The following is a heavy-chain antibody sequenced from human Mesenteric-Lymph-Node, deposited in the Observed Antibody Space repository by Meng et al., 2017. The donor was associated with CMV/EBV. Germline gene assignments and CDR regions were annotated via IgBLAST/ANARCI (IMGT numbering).Heavy chain of an antibody. J-gene: IGHJ6*02. Sequence: GESLKISCAASGFIFSSYSMNWVRQAPGKGLEWVSSISSSSSYIYYADSVKGRFTISRDNGKNSMYLQMNSLRAEDTAVYYCARDRYYDFWSGHYYYYGMDVWGQGTTVTVSS. CDR2: ISSSSSYI. CDR1: GFIFSSYS. D-gene: IGHD3-3*01. V-gene: IGHV3-21*01. CDR3: ARDRYYDFWSGHYYYYGMDV.